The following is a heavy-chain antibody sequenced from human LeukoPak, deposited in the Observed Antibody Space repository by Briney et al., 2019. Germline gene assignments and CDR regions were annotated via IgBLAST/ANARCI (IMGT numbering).Heavy chain of an antibody. CDR3: AREGLDRGYFDY. V-gene: IGHV3-30*04. Sequence: GGSLRLSCAASGFIFSSYSMHWVRQAPGKGLEWVALISYDGSHKYYADSVKGRFTISRDNSKNTLFLQMNSLRPEDTAVYYCAREGLDRGYFDYWGQGTLVTVSA. J-gene: IGHJ4*02. CDR2: ISYDGSHK. CDR1: GFIFSSYS. D-gene: IGHD1-14*01.